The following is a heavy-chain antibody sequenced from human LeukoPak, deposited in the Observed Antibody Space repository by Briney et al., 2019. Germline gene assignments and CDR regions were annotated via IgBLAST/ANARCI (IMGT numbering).Heavy chain of an antibody. V-gene: IGHV4-30-2*01. CDR3: ATCSSTSADYMDV. D-gene: IGHD2-2*01. CDR1: GGSISSGGYY. J-gene: IGHJ6*03. CDR2: IYHSGST. Sequence: SGTLSLTCAVSGGSISSGGYYWSWIRQPPGKGLEWIGYIYHSGSTYYNPSLKSRVTISVDRSKNQFSLKLSSVTAADTAVYYCATCSSTSADYMDVWGKGTTVTVSS.